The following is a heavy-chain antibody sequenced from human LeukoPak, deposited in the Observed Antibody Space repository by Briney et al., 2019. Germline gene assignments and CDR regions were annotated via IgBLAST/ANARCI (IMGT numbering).Heavy chain of an antibody. CDR3: ATHPRREYFDY. CDR1: GYSISSGYY. Sequence: PSETLSLTCTVSGYSISSGYYWGWIRQPPGKGLGWIGSIYHSGSTYYNPSLKSRVTISVDTSKNQFSLKLSSVTAADTAVYYCATHPRREYFDYWGQGTLVTVSS. V-gene: IGHV4-38-2*02. D-gene: IGHD1-26*01. CDR2: IYHSGST. J-gene: IGHJ4*02.